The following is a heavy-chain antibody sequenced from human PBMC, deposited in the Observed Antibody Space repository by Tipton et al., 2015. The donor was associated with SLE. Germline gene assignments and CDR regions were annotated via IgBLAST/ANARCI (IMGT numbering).Heavy chain of an antibody. J-gene: IGHJ3*02. V-gene: IGHV4-4*08. CDR1: GGSISSYY. D-gene: IGHD1-26*01. CDR2: IYTSGST. Sequence: LRLSCTVSGGSISSYYWSWIRQPPGKGMVGIGYIYTSGSTNYNPSLKSRVTISVDTSKNQFSLKLSSVTAADTAVYYCARGELDDAFDIWGQGTMVTVSS. CDR3: ARGELDDAFDI.